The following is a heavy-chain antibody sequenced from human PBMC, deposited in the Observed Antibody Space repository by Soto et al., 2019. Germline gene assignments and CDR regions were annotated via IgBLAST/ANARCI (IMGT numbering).Heavy chain of an antibody. CDR1: GFTFSSYA. D-gene: IGHD4-17*01. V-gene: IGHV3-30-3*01. CDR3: AREYGEHPRFDY. Sequence: QVQLVESGGGVAQPGRSLRLSYAASGFTFSSYAMHWVRQAPGKGLEWVAVISYDGSNKYYAESVKGRFTISRDNSTNTLYLQMNSLRAEDTAVYYCAREYGEHPRFDYWGQGTLVTVSS. CDR2: ISYDGSNK. J-gene: IGHJ4*02.